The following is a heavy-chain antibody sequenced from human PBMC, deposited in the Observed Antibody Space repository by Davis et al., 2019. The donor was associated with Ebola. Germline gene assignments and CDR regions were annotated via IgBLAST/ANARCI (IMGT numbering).Heavy chain of an antibody. CDR1: GFVFSRYV. J-gene: IGHJ3*01. CDR3: AKDTSNVWFDV. D-gene: IGHD6-19*01. V-gene: IGHV3-23*01. CDR2: VGLTADT. Sequence: GESLKISCAASGFVFSRYVMSWVRRAPGKGLEWVSTVGLTADTYYADSVKGRFTISRDNSKNTLYLQMNSLRVEDTAIYYCAKDTSNVWFDVWGQGTMVTVSS.